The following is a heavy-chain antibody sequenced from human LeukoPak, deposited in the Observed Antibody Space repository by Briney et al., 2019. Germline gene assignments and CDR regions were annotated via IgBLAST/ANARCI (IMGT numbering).Heavy chain of an antibody. CDR3: ASRQRYGGYDS. CDR1: GFVFSRYE. V-gene: IGHV3-48*03. CDR2: ISTSGTTI. Sequence: GGSLRLSCAASGFVFSRYEMNRVCQAPGKGLQWVSYISTSGTTIHYADSVKGRFTFSRDNAKNSVYLQMSILKAEDTAVYYCASRQRYGGYDSWGQGTLVTVSS. J-gene: IGHJ4*02. D-gene: IGHD5-12*01.